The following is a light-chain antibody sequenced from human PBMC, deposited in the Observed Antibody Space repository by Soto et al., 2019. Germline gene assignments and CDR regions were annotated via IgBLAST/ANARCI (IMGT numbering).Light chain of an antibody. CDR3: QSYDSSLSGSV. Sequence: QSVLTQPPSVSGAPGQRVTISCTGSRSNIGAGYDVHWYQQLPGTAPKLVIYGNSNRPSGVPDRFSGSKSGNSASLAITGLQAEDEADYYCQSYDSSLSGSVFGGGTQLTVL. V-gene: IGLV1-40*01. CDR2: GNS. J-gene: IGLJ7*01. CDR1: RSNIGAGYD.